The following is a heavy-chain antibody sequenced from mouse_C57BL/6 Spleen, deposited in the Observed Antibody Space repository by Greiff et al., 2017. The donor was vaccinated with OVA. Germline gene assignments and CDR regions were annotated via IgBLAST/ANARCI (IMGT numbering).Heavy chain of an antibody. J-gene: IGHJ4*01. CDR1: GYTFTSYW. V-gene: IGHV1-50*01. D-gene: IGHD1-1*01. CDR2: IDPSDSYT. CDR3: ARSHGSSPYYAMDY. Sequence: QVQLQQPGAELVKPGASVKLSCKASGYTFTSYWMQWVKQRPGQGLEWIGEIDPSDSYTNYNQKFKGKATLTVDTSSSTAYMQHSSLTSEDSAVYYCARSHGSSPYYAMDYWGQGTSVTVSS.